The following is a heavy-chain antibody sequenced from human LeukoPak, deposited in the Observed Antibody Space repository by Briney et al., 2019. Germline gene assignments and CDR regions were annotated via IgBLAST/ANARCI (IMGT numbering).Heavy chain of an antibody. Sequence: GESLRLSCAASGFTFSTYWMAWVRQAPGKGLEWVANIKYDESEKYYVDSVKGRFTISRDNAKNSLFLQTNSLRAEDTAVYYCARDLAGVLDYWGRGTLVTVSS. D-gene: IGHD2-8*01. CDR2: IKYDESEK. V-gene: IGHV3-7*01. CDR1: GFTFSTYW. CDR3: ARDLAGVLDY. J-gene: IGHJ4*02.